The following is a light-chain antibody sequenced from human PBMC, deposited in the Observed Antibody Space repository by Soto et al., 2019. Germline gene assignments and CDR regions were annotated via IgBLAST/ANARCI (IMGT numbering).Light chain of an antibody. J-gene: IGKJ4*01. Sequence: DIQMTQSPSCLSASVGDRVTITCRASQTISSYLNWYQQKPGKAPKRLIYAASSLQSGVPSRFSGSGSGTEFTLTISSLQPEDFATYYCLQHNSYPRLTFGGGTKVDI. CDR2: AAS. CDR3: LQHNSYPRLT. V-gene: IGKV1-17*01. CDR1: QTISSY.